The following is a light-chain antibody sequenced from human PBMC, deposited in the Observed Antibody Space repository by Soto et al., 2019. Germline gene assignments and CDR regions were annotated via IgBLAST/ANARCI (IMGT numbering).Light chain of an antibody. CDR2: AAS. V-gene: IGKV1-39*01. Sequence: DIQMTQSPSSLSASVGDRVTITCRASQSISSYVNWYEQKPGKAPNLLIYAASSLQSGVPSRFSGSGSGTDFTLTISSLQPEDFATYYCQQSYSTPQTFGQGTKVDIK. CDR3: QQSYSTPQT. J-gene: IGKJ1*01. CDR1: QSISSY.